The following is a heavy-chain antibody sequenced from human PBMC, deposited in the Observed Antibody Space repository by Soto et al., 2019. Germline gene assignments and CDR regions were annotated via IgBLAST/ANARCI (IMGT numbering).Heavy chain of an antibody. CDR3: ARYYYYDSSGYYDY. J-gene: IGHJ4*02. Sequence: GGSLRLSCAASGFTFSSYAMHWVRQAPGKGLECVSAISSNGGSTYYANSVKGRFTISRDNSKNTLYLQMGSLRAEDMAVYYCARYYYYDSSGYYDYWGQGTLVTVSS. D-gene: IGHD3-22*01. V-gene: IGHV3-64*01. CDR1: GFTFSSYA. CDR2: ISSNGGST.